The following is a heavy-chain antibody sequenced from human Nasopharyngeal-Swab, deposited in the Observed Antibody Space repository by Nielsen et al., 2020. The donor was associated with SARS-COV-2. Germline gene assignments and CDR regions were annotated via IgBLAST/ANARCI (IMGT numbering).Heavy chain of an antibody. J-gene: IGHJ2*01. CDR3: ARDHPTYYDFWSGYHTTDSDWYFDL. CDR2: IKQDGSEK. CDR1: GFTFSSYW. V-gene: IGHV3-7*01. Sequence: GGSLRLSCAASGFTFSSYWMSWVRQAPGKGLEWVANIKQDGSEKYYVDSVKGRFTISRDNAENSLYLQMNSLRAEDTAVYYCARDHPTYYDFWSGYHTTDSDWYFDLWGRGTLVTVSS. D-gene: IGHD3-3*01.